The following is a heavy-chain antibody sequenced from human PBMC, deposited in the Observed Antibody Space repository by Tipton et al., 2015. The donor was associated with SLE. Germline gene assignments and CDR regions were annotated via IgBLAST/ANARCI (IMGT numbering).Heavy chain of an antibody. J-gene: IGHJ4*02. Sequence: SLRLSCAASGFTFSSYGMSWVRQAPGKGLEWVSAISGSGGSTYYADSVKGRFTISRDNSKNTLYLQMNSLRAGDTAVYYCAKDSPHISSWSDYWGQGTLVTVSS. D-gene: IGHD6-13*01. V-gene: IGHV3-23*01. CDR2: ISGSGGST. CDR3: AKDSPHISSWSDY. CDR1: GFTFSSYG.